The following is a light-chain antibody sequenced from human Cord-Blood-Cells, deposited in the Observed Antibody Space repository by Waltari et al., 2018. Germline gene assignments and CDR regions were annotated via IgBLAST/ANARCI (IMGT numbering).Light chain of an antibody. Sequence: QSALTQPRSVSGSPGQSVTISCTGTSSAVGGYHYVSWYQQHPGKAPKLMIYDVSTRPSGVPDRFSGSKSGNTASLTISGLQAEDEADYYCCSYAGSYSRYVFGTGTKVTVL. CDR3: CSYAGSYSRYV. CDR2: DVS. J-gene: IGLJ1*01. V-gene: IGLV2-11*01. CDR1: SSAVGGYHY.